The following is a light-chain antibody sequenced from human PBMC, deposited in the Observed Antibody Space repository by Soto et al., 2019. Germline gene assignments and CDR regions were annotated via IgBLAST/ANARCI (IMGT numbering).Light chain of an antibody. V-gene: IGKV1-39*01. Sequence: DIQMTQSPSSLSASVGDRVTITCRASQSISNYLHWYQQTPGRAPKLVIYSASSLHRGVPSRFSGSGSGTDFTLTISSLQPEDFATYYCHQTYYSPLTFGGGTKVEI. CDR1: QSISNY. J-gene: IGKJ4*01. CDR3: HQTYYSPLT. CDR2: SAS.